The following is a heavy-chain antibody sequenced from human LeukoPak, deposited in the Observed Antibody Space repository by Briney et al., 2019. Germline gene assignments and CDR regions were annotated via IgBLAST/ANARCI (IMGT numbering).Heavy chain of an antibody. D-gene: IGHD6-19*01. J-gene: IGHJ4*02. Sequence: SETLSLTCTVSGGSISNSGYYWGWIRQPPGKGLEWIGSIYYTGNTYYNPSLNSRVTISVDTSKNQFSLKLSSVTDADTAIYYCARLTSGWYVIYWGQGTLSPSLQ. CDR3: ARLTSGWYVIY. CDR2: IYYTGNT. V-gene: IGHV4-39*01. CDR1: GGSISNSGYY.